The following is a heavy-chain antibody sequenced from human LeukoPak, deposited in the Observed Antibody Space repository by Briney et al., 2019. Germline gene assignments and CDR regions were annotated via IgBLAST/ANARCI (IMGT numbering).Heavy chain of an antibody. CDR2: ISSSSSYI. CDR3: ERDGYADY. J-gene: IGHJ4*02. Sequence: GGSLRLSCAASGFTFSSYSMNWFRQAPGKGLEWSSSISSSSSYIYYADSVKGRFTFSNDNAKNSRYLQMNRLRADATAVYSFERDGYADYWGPGTLVTVSS. V-gene: IGHV3-21*01. D-gene: IGHD2-2*01. CDR1: GFTFSSYS.